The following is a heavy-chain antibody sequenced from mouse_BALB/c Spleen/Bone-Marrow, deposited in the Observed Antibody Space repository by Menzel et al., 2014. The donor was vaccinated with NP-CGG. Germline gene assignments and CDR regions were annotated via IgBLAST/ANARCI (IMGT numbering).Heavy chain of an antibody. D-gene: IGHD1-1*02. Sequence: VQLQESGTDLVRPGASVKLSCKASGYTFTSYWINWVKQRPGQGLEWIGNIYPSDSYTNYNQKFKDKATLTVDKSASSAYMHLSSPTSEGSAGYYCTRDDGGFAYWGQGTLVTVSA. CDR3: TRDDGGFAY. CDR1: GYTFTSYW. J-gene: IGHJ3*01. CDR2: IYPSDSYT. V-gene: IGHV1-69*02.